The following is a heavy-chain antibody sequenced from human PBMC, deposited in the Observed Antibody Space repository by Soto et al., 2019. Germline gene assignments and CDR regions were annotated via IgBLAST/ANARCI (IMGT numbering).Heavy chain of an antibody. Sequence: DVQLVESGGGLVQPGRSLRLSCAASGFTFDDYAMHWVRQAPGKGLEWVSGISWNSGSIGYADSVKGRFTISRDNAKNSLYLQMNSLRAEDTALYYCAKESRYYDILTGYYVVYYMDVWGKGTTVTVSS. CDR1: GFTFDDYA. J-gene: IGHJ6*03. CDR3: AKESRYYDILTGYYVVYYMDV. D-gene: IGHD3-9*01. V-gene: IGHV3-9*01. CDR2: ISWNSGSI.